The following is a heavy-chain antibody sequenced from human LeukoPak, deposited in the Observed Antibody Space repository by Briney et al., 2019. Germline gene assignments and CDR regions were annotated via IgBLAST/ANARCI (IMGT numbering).Heavy chain of an antibody. CDR2: ISGSGGST. J-gene: IGHJ4*02. CDR1: GFTFSTYW. Sequence: GGSLRLSCAASGFTFSTYWMSWVRQAPGKGLEWVSAISGSGGSTYYADSVKGRFTISRDNSENTLYLQMNSLRAEDTAVYYCAKDPRRSSWADYWGQGTLVTVSS. D-gene: IGHD6-13*01. CDR3: AKDPRRSSWADY. V-gene: IGHV3-23*01.